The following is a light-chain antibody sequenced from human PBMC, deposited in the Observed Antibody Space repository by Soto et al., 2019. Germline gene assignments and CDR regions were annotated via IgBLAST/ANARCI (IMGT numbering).Light chain of an antibody. J-gene: IGLJ2*01. CDR1: SSDVGGYNY. CDR2: DVN. V-gene: IGLV2-14*01. Sequence: QSVLTQPASVSGSPGQSITISCTGTSSDVGGYNYVSWYQQHPGKAPKLMIYDVNSRPSGVSNRFSGSKSGNTASLTISGLQPEDEADYYCSSHTSGTTLVVFGGGTKLTVL. CDR3: SSHTSGTTLVV.